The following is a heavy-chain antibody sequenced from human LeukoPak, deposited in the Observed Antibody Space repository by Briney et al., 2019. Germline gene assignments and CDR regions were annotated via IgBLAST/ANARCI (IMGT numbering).Heavy chain of an antibody. CDR2: IYSGTT. CDR3: AELGITMIGGV. D-gene: IGHD3-10*02. V-gene: IGHV3-53*01. Sequence: GGSLRLSCTVSGFSVSSSSMSWVRQAPGKGLEWVSFIYSGTTHYSDSVKGRFTISRDNSKNTLYLQMNSLRAEDTAVYYCAELGITMIGGVWGKGTTVTISS. J-gene: IGHJ6*04. CDR1: GFSVSSSS.